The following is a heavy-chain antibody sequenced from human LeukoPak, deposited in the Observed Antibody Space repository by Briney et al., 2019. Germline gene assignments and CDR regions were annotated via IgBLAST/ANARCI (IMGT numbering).Heavy chain of an antibody. V-gene: IGHV3-7*03. CDR3: AKDRSVSSTVVVIPDAFDI. D-gene: IGHD3-22*01. J-gene: IGHJ3*02. CDR2: IKQDGSDK. CDR1: GFTFSSYW. Sequence: GGSLRLSCEASGFTFSSYWMSWVRQAPGKGLEWVANIKQDGSDKYYVDSVKGRFTISRDNAKNSLYLQMNSLRAEDTALYYCAKDRSVSSTVVVIPDAFDIWGQGTMVTVSS.